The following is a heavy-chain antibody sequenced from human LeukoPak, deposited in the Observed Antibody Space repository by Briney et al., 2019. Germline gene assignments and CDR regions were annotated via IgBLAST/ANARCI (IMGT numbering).Heavy chain of an antibody. J-gene: IGHJ6*02. CDR2: ISYDGSNK. Sequence: GGSLRLSCAASGFTFSSYAMHWVRQAPGKGLEWVAVISYDGSNKYYADSVKGRFTISRDNSKNTLYLQMNSLRAEDTAVYYCARGPDSIILYFYYYGMDVWGQGTTVTVSS. V-gene: IGHV3-30-3*01. CDR3: ARGPDSIILYFYYYGMDV. D-gene: IGHD2/OR15-2a*01. CDR1: GFTFSSYA.